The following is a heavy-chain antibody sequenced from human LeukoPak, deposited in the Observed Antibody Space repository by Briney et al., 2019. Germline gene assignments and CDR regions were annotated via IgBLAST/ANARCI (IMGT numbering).Heavy chain of an antibody. Sequence: PGGSLRLSCAASGFTFSSYWMHWVRQAPGKGLVWVSRINSDGSSTSYADSVKGRFTISRDNAKNTLYLQMNSLGAEDTAVYYCARDTPKSGWFDPWGQGTLVTVSS. D-gene: IGHD3-3*01. J-gene: IGHJ5*02. CDR1: GFTFSSYW. CDR2: INSDGSST. V-gene: IGHV3-74*01. CDR3: ARDTPKSGWFDP.